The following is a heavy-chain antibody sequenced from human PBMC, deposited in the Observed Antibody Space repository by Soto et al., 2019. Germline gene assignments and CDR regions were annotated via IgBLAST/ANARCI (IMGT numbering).Heavy chain of an antibody. J-gene: IGHJ4*02. CDR3: ATSRISIAVAGETEYYFDY. CDR1: GYIFTGYY. V-gene: IGHV1-2*04. CDR2: INPNSGDT. D-gene: IGHD6-19*01. Sequence: ASVKVSCKASGYIFTGYYMHWVRQAPGQGLEWMGWINPNSGDTNYTQKFQGWVTMTRDTSVSTAYMELSRLRSDDTAVYYCATSRISIAVAGETEYYFDYWGQGTPVTVSS.